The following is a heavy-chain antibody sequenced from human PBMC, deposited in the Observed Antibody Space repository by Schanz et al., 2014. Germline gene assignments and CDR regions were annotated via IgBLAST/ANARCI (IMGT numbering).Heavy chain of an antibody. D-gene: IGHD6-19*01. CDR3: ARDHQWLARYYMDV. J-gene: IGHJ6*03. CDR2: LTGSGGGT. CDR1: GFTFSTYA. V-gene: IGHV3-23*01. Sequence: EVKLLESGGHLVQPGGSLRLSCVASGFTFSTYAMSWVRQAPGKGPEWVSSLTGSGGGTYYADSVRGRFAISRDNSKKTLYLQMNSLRAEDTAVYYCARDHQWLARYYMDVWGKGTTVTVSS.